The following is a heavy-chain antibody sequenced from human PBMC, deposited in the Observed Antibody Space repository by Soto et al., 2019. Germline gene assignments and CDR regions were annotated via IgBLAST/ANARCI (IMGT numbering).Heavy chain of an antibody. Sequence: PSETLSLTCTVSGGSITDYSWVWIRQPAGKGLEWIGRIFSSGSTNYNPSLKGRITMSLDTSKNQFSLKFNSATATDTAVYFCARDQGVVVTADNWFDPWGQGTLVTVSS. CDR2: IFSSGST. CDR3: ARDQGVVVTADNWFDP. CDR1: GGSITDYS. D-gene: IGHD2-21*02. V-gene: IGHV4-4*07. J-gene: IGHJ5*02.